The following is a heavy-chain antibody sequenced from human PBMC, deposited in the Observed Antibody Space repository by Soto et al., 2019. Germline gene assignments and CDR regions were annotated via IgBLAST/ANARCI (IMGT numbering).Heavy chain of an antibody. J-gene: IGHJ4*02. CDR2: IYYSGST. Sequence: SETLSLTCTVSGGSVRSGSYYWSWVRRPPGKGLEWIGYIYYSGSTNYNPSLKSRVTISVDTSKNQFSLKLSSVTAADTAVYYCARDDSSSWGKADYWGQGTLVTVSS. V-gene: IGHV4-61*01. CDR1: GGSVRSGSYY. D-gene: IGHD6-13*01. CDR3: ARDDSSSWGKADY.